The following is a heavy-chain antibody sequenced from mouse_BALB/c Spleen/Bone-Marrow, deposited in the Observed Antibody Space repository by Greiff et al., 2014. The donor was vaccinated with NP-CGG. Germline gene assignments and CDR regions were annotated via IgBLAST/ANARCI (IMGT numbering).Heavy chain of an antibody. CDR1: GFNIKDTY. Sequence: VQLQQSGAELVKPGASVKLSCTASGFNIKDTYMHWVKQRPEQGLEWIGRIDPANGNTKYDPKFQGKATITADASSNTAYLHLSSLTSEDTAVYYWARYRYYGSSYAMDYWGQGTSVTVSS. D-gene: IGHD1-1*01. V-gene: IGHV14-3*02. J-gene: IGHJ4*01. CDR2: IDPANGNT. CDR3: ARYRYYGSSYAMDY.